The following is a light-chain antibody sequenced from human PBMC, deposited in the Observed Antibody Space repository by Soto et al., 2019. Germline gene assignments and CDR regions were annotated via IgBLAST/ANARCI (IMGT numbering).Light chain of an antibody. CDR3: QQYHTYSRT. J-gene: IGKJ1*01. Sequence: DIQMTQSPSTLSASVGDRVTVTCRASHNVNMWLAWYQQKPGKAPKLLIYDASSLQSGVPSRFTGRGSGTELTLSISSLQPDDFATYYCQQYHTYSRTFGQGTKVDIK. CDR2: DAS. CDR1: HNVNMW. V-gene: IGKV1-5*01.